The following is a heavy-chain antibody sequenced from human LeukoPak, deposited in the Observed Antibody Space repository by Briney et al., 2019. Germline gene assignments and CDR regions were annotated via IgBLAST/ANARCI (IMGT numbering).Heavy chain of an antibody. CDR1: GGSISSYS. V-gene: IGHV4-59*01. J-gene: IGHJ4*02. D-gene: IGHD2-15*01. Sequence: PSETLSLTCTVSGGSISSYSWSWIRQPPGKGLEWIGYVYYGGSTNYNPSLESRVTISLDTSKNQFSLDLTSVTAADTAVYYCARQKRYCSGGSCYLLLDYWGQGTLVTVSS. CDR3: ARQKRYCSGGSCYLLLDY. CDR2: VYYGGST.